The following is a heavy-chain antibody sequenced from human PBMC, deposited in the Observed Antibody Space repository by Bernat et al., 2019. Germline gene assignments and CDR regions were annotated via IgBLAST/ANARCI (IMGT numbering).Heavy chain of an antibody. J-gene: IGHJ1*01. D-gene: IGHD6-13*01. Sequence: QVQLVQSGAEVKKPGSSVKVSCKASGGTFSSYTISWVRQAPGQGLEWMGRIIPILGIANYAQKLQGRVTITADKSTSTAYMELSSLRSEDTAVYYCAREVPTRAIPYSSSWYGYFQHWGQGTLVTVSS. CDR1: GGTFSSYT. CDR3: AREVPTRAIPYSSSWYGYFQH. CDR2: IIPILGIA. V-gene: IGHV1-69*08.